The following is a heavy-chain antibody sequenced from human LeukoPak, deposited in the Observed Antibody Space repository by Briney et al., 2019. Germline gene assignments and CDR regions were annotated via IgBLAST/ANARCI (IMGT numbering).Heavy chain of an antibody. D-gene: IGHD4-17*01. CDR3: ARDYGDYGRNYYGMDV. J-gene: IGHJ6*02. CDR2: IYYSGST. CDR1: GGSISGSSYY. V-gene: IGHV4-39*02. Sequence: PSETLSLTCTVSGGSISGSSYYWGWIRQPPGKGLEWIGSIYYSGSTYYNPSLKSRVTISVDTSKNQFSLKLNSVTATDTAVYYCARDYGDYGRNYYGMDVWGQGTTVTVSS.